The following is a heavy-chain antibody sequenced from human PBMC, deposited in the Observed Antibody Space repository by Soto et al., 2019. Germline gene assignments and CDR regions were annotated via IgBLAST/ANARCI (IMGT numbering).Heavy chain of an antibody. V-gene: IGHV4-59*01. CDR1: GGSISSYY. J-gene: IGHJ4*02. CDR2: IYYSGST. Sequence: QVQLQESGPGLVKPSETLSLTCTVSGGSISSYYWSWIRQPPGKGLEWIGYIYYSGSTNYNPSLKSRVTTSVDTSKNQFSLRLSSVTAADTAVYYCARRYGDQFDYWGQGTLVTVSS. D-gene: IGHD4-17*01. CDR3: ARRYGDQFDY.